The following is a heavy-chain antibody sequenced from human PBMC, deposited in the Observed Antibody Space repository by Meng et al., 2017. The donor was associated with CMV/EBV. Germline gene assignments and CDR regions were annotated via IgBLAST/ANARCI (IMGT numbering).Heavy chain of an antibody. D-gene: IGHD2-2*01. CDR3: ARRYLRDIVVVTHYYYGMDV. Sequence: GVLKISCAASGFTFSSYSMNWVRQAPGKGLEWVSSISNSSSYIYYADSVKGRFTISRDNAKNSLYLQMNSLGAEDTAVYYCARRYLRDIVVVTHYYYGMDVWGQGTTVTVSS. CDR1: GFTFSSYS. J-gene: IGHJ6*02. V-gene: IGHV3-21*01. CDR2: ISNSSSYI.